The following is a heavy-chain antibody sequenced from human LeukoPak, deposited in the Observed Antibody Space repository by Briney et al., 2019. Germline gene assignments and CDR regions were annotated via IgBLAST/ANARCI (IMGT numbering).Heavy chain of an antibody. CDR2: IRYDGINK. Sequence: GGSLRLSCAASGFTFSTHGMHWVRQAPGKGLEWVAFIRYDGINKYYADSVKGRFTISRDNSKNTLYLQMNSLRAEDTAVYYCAKDRYDILTGYANLDYWGQGTLVTVSS. CDR1: GFTFSTHG. CDR3: AKDRYDILTGYANLDY. V-gene: IGHV3-30*02. J-gene: IGHJ4*02. D-gene: IGHD3-9*01.